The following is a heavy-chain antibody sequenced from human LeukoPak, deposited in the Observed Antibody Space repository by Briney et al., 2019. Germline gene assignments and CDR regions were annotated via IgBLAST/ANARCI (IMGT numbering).Heavy chain of an antibody. CDR3: ASTTGGGVAGFRDY. CDR2: INHSGST. Sequence: SETLSLTCAVYGGSFSGYYWSWIRQPPGKGLEWIGEINHSGSTNYNPSLKSRVTISVDTSKNQFSLKLSSVTAADTAVYYCASTTGGGVAGFRDYWGQGTLVTVSS. D-gene: IGHD6-19*01. J-gene: IGHJ4*02. CDR1: GGSFSGYY. V-gene: IGHV4-34*01.